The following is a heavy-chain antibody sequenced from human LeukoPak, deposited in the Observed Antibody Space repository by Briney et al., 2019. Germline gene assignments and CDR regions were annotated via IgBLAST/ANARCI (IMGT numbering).Heavy chain of an antibody. D-gene: IGHD5-12*01. Sequence: SETLSLTCAVYGGSFSGYYWSWIRQPPGKGLEWIGEINHSGSTNYNPSLKSRVSMSVDTSKNQFSLRLTSVTAADTAVYFCAAKGGGYDYRYWGQGTLVTVSS. CDR3: AAKGGGYDYRY. V-gene: IGHV4-34*09. J-gene: IGHJ4*02. CDR1: GGSFSGYY. CDR2: INHSGST.